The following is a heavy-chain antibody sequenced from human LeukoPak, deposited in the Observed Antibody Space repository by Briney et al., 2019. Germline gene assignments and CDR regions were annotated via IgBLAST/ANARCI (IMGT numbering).Heavy chain of an antibody. CDR2: ISSSGSTI. CDR3: TRGYYDSSGYSGLDY. D-gene: IGHD3-22*01. CDR1: GFTFSDYY. Sequence: GGSLRLSCAASGFTFSDYYMSWIRQAPGKGLEWVSYISSSGSTIYYADSVKGRFTISRDSAKNSLYLQMNSLRAEDTAVYYCTRGYYDSSGYSGLDYWGQGTLVTVSS. J-gene: IGHJ4*02. V-gene: IGHV3-11*01.